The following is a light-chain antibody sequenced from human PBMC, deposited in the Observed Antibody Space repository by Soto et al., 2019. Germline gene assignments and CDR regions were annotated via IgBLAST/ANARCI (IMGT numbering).Light chain of an antibody. Sequence: SVLTQPPSASGTPGQRVTISCSGSSSNIGSSNVNWYQQLPGTAPKLLIYTNNQRPSGVPDRFSGSKSGTSASLAIAGLQAEDEGDYYCQSYDSSLSGYVFGTGTKVTVL. J-gene: IGLJ1*01. CDR2: TNN. V-gene: IGLV1-44*01. CDR1: SSNIGSSN. CDR3: QSYDSSLSGYV.